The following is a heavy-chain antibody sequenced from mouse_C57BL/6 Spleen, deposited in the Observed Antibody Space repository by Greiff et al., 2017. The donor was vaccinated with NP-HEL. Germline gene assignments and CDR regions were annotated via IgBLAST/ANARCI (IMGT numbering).Heavy chain of an antibody. D-gene: IGHD1-1*01. CDR1: GFTFTDYY. J-gene: IGHJ2*01. CDR2: IRNKATGYTT. CDR3: ARSSITAGEGGGCDY. V-gene: IGHV7-3*01. Sequence: EVMLVESGGGLVQPGGSLSLSCAASGFTFTDYYMSWVRQPPGKALEWLGFIRNKATGYTTAYSVSVKGRFTISRDNSPSSLHLQMHALRPADSATYYRARSSITAGEGGGCDYWGEGTTLTVSS.